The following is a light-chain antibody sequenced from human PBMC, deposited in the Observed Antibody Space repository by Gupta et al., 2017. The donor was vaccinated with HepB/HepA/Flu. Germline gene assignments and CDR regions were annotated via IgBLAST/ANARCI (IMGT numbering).Light chain of an antibody. J-gene: IGLJ2*01. Sequence: SYELPHPLSVSVCPGQTASLTCSGDKLGDKYACWYQQKPGQSPVLVIYQDSKRPSGIPERFSGSNSGNTATLTISGTQAMDEADYYCQAWDSSTVVFGGGTKLTVL. CDR2: QDS. CDR3: QAWDSSTVV. V-gene: IGLV3-1*01. CDR1: KLGDKY.